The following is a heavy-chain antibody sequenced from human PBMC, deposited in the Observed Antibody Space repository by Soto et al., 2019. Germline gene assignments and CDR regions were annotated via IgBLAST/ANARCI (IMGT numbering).Heavy chain of an antibody. V-gene: IGHV4-39*01. D-gene: IGHD6-19*01. CDR2: IYYSGST. J-gene: IGHJ6*02. Sequence: LSLTCTVSGGSISSSSYYWGWIRQPPGKGLEWIGSIYYSGSTYYNPSLKSRVTISVDTSKNQFSLKLSSVTAADTAVYYCARQVAVAGTLYGMDVWGQGTTVTVSS. CDR3: ARQVAVAGTLYGMDV. CDR1: GGSISSSSYY.